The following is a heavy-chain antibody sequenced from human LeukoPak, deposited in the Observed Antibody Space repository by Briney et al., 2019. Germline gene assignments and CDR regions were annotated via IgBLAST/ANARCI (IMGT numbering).Heavy chain of an antibody. CDR2: INSNGAVI. Sequence: GGSLRLSCAASGFSFSGYGMNWVRRAPGKGLEWLSHINSNGAVISYADSVKGRFTISRDTAKCSLYLQMNSLKIEDTAIYFCARDPDGDYDFDYWGQGTLVTVSS. CDR1: GFSFSGYG. J-gene: IGHJ4*02. V-gene: IGHV3-48*01. D-gene: IGHD4-17*01. CDR3: ARDPDGDYDFDY.